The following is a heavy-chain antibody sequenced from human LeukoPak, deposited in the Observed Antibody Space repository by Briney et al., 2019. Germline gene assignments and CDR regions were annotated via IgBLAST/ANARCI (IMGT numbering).Heavy chain of an antibody. CDR1: GWMFTSYW. CDR3: ARSGGNYYSI. J-gene: IGHJ3*02. Sequence: GGSLEISCQCSGWMFTSYWIGWVRQLPGKGLEWMGVIYPGDSDTIYSPSFQGQVTISADKSTSTANLQWSSLKASDTAMYYCARSGGNYYSIWGQGTMVTVSS. V-gene: IGHV5-51*01. CDR2: IYPGDSDT. D-gene: IGHD1-26*01.